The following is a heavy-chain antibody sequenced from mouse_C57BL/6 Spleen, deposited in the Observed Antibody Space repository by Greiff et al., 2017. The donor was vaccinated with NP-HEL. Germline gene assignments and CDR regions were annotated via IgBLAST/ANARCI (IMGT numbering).Heavy chain of an antibody. D-gene: IGHD1-1*01. CDR3: VRHASTTVVGNWYFDV. V-gene: IGHV10-1*01. Sequence: VQRVESGGGLVQPKGSLKLSCAASGFSFNTYAMNWVRQAPGKGLEWVARIRSKSNNYATYYADSVKDRFTISRDDSESMLYLQMNNLKTEDTAMYYCVRHASTTVVGNWYFDVWGTGTTVTVSS. CDR2: IRSKSNNYAT. J-gene: IGHJ1*03. CDR1: GFSFNTYA.